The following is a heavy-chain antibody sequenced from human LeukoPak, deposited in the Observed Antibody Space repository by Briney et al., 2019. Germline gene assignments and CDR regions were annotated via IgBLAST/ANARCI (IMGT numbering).Heavy chain of an antibody. CDR2: IYYSGST. Sequence: SETLSLTCTVSGYSISSGYYWGWIRQPPGKGLEWIGSIYYSGSTYYNPSLKSRVTISVDTSKNQFSLKLSSVTAADTAVYYCASSPYSSSHNWFDPWGQGTLVTVSS. D-gene: IGHD6-6*01. CDR1: GYSISSGYY. J-gene: IGHJ5*02. V-gene: IGHV4-38-2*02. CDR3: ASSPYSSSHNWFDP.